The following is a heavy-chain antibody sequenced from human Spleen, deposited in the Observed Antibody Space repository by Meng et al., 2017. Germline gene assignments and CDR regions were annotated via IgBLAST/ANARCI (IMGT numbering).Heavy chain of an antibody. CDR3: ARGPTTMAHDFDY. CDR2: INHSGHT. CDR1: CAFIRYCY. J-gene: IGHJ4*01. Sequence: QVQVQQGGEGQLTPAEALSSCYVFCCAFIRYCYWCWSREPAGKGQEWAGTINHSGHTNHNPSLEGRATISVDTSQSKLSLELSSVTAADSAVYYCARGPTTMAHDFDYWGHGTLVTVSS. V-gene: IGHV4-34*04. D-gene: IGHD5-24*01.